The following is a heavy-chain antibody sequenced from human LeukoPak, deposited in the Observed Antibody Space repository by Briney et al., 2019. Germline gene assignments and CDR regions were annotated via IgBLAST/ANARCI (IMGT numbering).Heavy chain of an antibody. Sequence: APVKVSCKAFGYTFTDHYVHWVRQAPGQGLEWMGWINPKSGDTKYVQKLQGRLTMTRDTSLRTAYMELTRLRSDDTAVFYCATYCGGDCAPGGYWGQGTLVTVSS. J-gene: IGHJ4*02. D-gene: IGHD2-21*01. CDR2: INPKSGDT. CDR3: ATYCGGDCAPGGY. V-gene: IGHV1-2*02. CDR1: GYTFTDHY.